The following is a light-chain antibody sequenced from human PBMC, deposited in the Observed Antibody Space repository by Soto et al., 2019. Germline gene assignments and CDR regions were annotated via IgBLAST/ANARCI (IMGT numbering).Light chain of an antibody. J-gene: IGLJ3*02. V-gene: IGLV1-47*01. Sequence: QSVLTQPPSASGTPGQRVTISCSGSSSNIGSNYVYWYQQLPGTAPKLLIYRNNQRPSGVPDRFSGSKSGTSASLAISGLRYEDEADYYCAAWDYSLWVFGGVTQLTVL. CDR1: SSNIGSNY. CDR3: AAWDYSLWV. CDR2: RNN.